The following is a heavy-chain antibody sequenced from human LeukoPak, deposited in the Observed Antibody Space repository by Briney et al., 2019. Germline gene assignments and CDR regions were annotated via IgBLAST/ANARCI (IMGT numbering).Heavy chain of an antibody. J-gene: IGHJ6*02. CDR2: IYTSGST. CDR1: GGSISSYY. D-gene: IGHD1-26*01. CDR3: ARLATVGATFPPWAYYYCMDV. Sequence: SETLSLTCTVSGGSISSYYWSWIRQPAGKGLEWIGRIYTSGSTNYNPPLKSRVTMSVDTSKNQFSLKLSSVTAADTAVYYCARLATVGATFPPWAYYYCMDVWGQGTTVTVSS. V-gene: IGHV4-4*07.